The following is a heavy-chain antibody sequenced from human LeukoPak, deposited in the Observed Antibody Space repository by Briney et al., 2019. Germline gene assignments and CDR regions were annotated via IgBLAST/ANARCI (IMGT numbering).Heavy chain of an antibody. D-gene: IGHD3-22*01. Sequence: GESLKISCKGSGYSFTSYWIGWVRQMPGKGLEWMGIIYPDDSDTRYSPSLQGQVTISADKSISTAYLQWSSLKASDTAMYYCARGYDSSGYVGRRQYYFDYWGQGTLVTVSS. CDR3: ARGYDSSGYVGRRQYYFDY. CDR2: IYPDDSDT. V-gene: IGHV5-51*01. J-gene: IGHJ4*02. CDR1: GYSFTSYW.